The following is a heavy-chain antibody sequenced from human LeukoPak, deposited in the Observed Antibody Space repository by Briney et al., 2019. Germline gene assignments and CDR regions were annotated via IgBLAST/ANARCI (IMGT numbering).Heavy chain of an antibody. J-gene: IGHJ3*01. CDR3: ARDLGRSGYYTIDAFDV. Sequence: GGSLRLSCAASGVTFSSYGMHWVRQAPGKGLEWVAVISNDGSNKHYADSVKGRFTISRDNAKNSLYLQMNSLRAEDTAVYYCARDLGRSGYYTIDAFDVWGQGTMVTISS. V-gene: IGHV3-30*03. CDR1: GVTFSSYG. D-gene: IGHD3-22*01. CDR2: ISNDGSNK.